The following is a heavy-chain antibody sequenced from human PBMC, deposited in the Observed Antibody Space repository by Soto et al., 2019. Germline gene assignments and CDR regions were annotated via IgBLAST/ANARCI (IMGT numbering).Heavy chain of an antibody. D-gene: IGHD3-9*01. V-gene: IGHV1-24*01. J-gene: IGHJ6*02. CDR2: FDPEDGET. CDR3: ATFWLGYYYYGMDV. Sequence: GASVKVSCKASGYTFTSYYMHWVRQAPGQGLEWMGGFDPEDGETIYAQKFQGRVTMTEDTSTDTAYMELSSLRSEDTAVYYCATFWLGYYYYGMDVWGQGTTVTVSS. CDR1: GYTFTSYY.